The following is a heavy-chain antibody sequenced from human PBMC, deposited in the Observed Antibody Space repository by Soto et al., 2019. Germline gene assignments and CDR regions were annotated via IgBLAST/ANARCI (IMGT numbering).Heavy chain of an antibody. Sequence: GGSLRLSCAASGFTFSNYAMSWVRQAPGKGLEWVSGISASGRDTYYADSVKGRFTISRDNSKNTLYLQMNSLRAEDTAVYYCARIVPAAYAAYYYYYGMDVWGQGTTVTVSS. J-gene: IGHJ6*02. CDR3: ARIVPAAYAAYYYYYGMDV. CDR1: GFTFSNYA. CDR2: ISASGRDT. D-gene: IGHD2-2*01. V-gene: IGHV3-23*01.